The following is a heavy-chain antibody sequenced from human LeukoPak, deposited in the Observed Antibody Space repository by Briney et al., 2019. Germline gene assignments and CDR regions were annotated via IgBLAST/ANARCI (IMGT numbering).Heavy chain of an antibody. CDR2: INQDGSAK. V-gene: IGHV3-7*01. J-gene: IGHJ4*02. Sequence: GGSLRLSCAASGFTFSSYAMSWVRQAPGKGLEWVANINQDGSAKYYVDSVKGRFTISRDNAKNSMYLRMNRLRVEDTAVYYCARWEIRGTAHQLDYWGQGTLVTVSS. D-gene: IGHD1-7*01. CDR3: ARWEIRGTAHQLDY. CDR1: GFTFSSYA.